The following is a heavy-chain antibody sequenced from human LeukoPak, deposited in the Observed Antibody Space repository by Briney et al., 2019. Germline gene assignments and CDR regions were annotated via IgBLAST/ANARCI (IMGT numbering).Heavy chain of an antibody. D-gene: IGHD6-19*01. Sequence: PGGSLRLSCEASGFIFGTYGMHWVRQAPGKGLEWVALIWYDGSNKYYVDSVKGRFTISRDNSKNTLYLQMNSLRAEDTALYYCVRGSGWAYYFDYWGQGTLVTVSS. J-gene: IGHJ4*02. CDR2: IWYDGSNK. CDR3: VRGSGWAYYFDY. CDR1: GFIFGTYG. V-gene: IGHV3-33*01.